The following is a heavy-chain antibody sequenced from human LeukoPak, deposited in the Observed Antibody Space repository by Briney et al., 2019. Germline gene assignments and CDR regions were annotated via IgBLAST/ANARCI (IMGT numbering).Heavy chain of an antibody. CDR3: DRDPVLRYFDWLQGHFDY. CDR2: IYHNENT. D-gene: IGHD3-9*01. Sequence: SETLSLTCAVSGYSISSGYYWGWIRQPPGKGLEWIGSIYHNENTYYNPSLKSRVTISVDTSKNQFSLKLSSVTAVTTAESDCDRDPVLRYFDWLQGHFDYWGQGILVTVSS. J-gene: IGHJ4*02. V-gene: IGHV4-38-2*02. CDR1: GYSISSGYY.